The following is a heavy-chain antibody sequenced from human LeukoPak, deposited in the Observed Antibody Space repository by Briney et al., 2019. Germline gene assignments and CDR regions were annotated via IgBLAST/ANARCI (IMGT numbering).Heavy chain of an antibody. J-gene: IGHJ4*02. D-gene: IGHD6-13*01. CDR2: ITVTGDT. V-gene: IGHV3-23*01. Sequence: PGGSLRLSCAASGFTFSSHWMHWVRQAPGKGLEWVSGITVTGDTYYADSLKGRFTISRDNSRNTLYLQMNSLRADDTAVYYCAKVPVWQQLVDYWGQGTLVTVSS. CDR1: GFTFSSHW. CDR3: AKVPVWQQLVDY.